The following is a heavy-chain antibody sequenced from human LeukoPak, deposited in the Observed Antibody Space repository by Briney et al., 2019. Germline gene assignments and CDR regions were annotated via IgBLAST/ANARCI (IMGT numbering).Heavy chain of an antibody. D-gene: IGHD6-13*01. CDR2: ISSSGSTI. V-gene: IGHV3-11*01. J-gene: IGHJ4*02. Sequence: PGGSLRLSCAASGFTFSDYYMSWIRQAPGKGLEWVSYISSSGSTIYFADSVKGRFTISRDNAKNSLYLQMNSLRAEDTAVYHCASDIAAAGTGDYWGQGTLVTVSS. CDR3: ASDIAAAGTGDY. CDR1: GFTFSDYY.